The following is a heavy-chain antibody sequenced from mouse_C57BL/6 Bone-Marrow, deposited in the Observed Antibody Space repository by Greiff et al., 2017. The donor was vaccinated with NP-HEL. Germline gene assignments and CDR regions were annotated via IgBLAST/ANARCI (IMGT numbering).Heavy chain of an antibody. Sequence: VQLQQSGAELARPGASVKMSCKASGYTFTSYTMHWVKQRPGQGLEWIGYINPSSGYTKYNQKFKDKATLTADKSSSTAYKQLSSLTSEDSAVYYCARWNYYGYFDVAGTGTRVTVS. V-gene: IGHV1-4*01. J-gene: IGHJ1*03. CDR3: ARWNYYGYFDV. CDR2: INPSSGYT. CDR1: GYTFTSYT.